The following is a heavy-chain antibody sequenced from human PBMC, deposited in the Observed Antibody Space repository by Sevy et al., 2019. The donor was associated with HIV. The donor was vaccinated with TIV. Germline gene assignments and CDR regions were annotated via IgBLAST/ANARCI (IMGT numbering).Heavy chain of an antibody. CDR3: AKEGTVVYSGSYSPFDY. CDR2: ISGSGGST. V-gene: IGHV3-23*01. J-gene: IGHJ4*02. D-gene: IGHD1-26*01. CDR1: GFTFSSYA. Sequence: GGSLRLSCAASGFTFSSYAMSWVRQAPGKGLEWVSAISGSGGSTYYADSVKGRFTISRDNSKNTLYLQMNSLRAEDTAVYYCAKEGTVVYSGSYSPFDYWGQGTLVTVSS.